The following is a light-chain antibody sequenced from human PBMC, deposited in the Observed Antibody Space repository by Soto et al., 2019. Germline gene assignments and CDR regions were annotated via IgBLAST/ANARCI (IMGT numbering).Light chain of an antibody. CDR1: SANIGGNY. Sequence: QSVLTQPPSVSAAPGQTVTISCSGSSANIGGNYVSWYQHIPGTAPKLVVYDSDKRPSEIPDRFSGSKSGTSATLDITGLQTGDEADYYCGAWDGSLSVVLFGGGTKLT. V-gene: IGLV1-51*01. CDR2: DSD. CDR3: GAWDGSLSVVL. J-gene: IGLJ2*01.